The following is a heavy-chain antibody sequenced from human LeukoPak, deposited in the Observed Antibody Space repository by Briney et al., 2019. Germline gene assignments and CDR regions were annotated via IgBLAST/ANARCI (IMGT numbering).Heavy chain of an antibody. J-gene: IGHJ6*04. V-gene: IGHV4-59*11. D-gene: IGHD3-16*01. CDR1: GASISSHY. Sequence: PSQSLSPTCTVSGASISSHYCRCVRHPPRHWLEWHAYIYDIGNTNYNPSLKSRLSISMDTSKNQFSLKLTSVTAADTAVYYCARDVMQGSSQGMDVWGKGTTVIVSS. CDR3: ARDVMQGSSQGMDV. CDR2: IYDIGNT.